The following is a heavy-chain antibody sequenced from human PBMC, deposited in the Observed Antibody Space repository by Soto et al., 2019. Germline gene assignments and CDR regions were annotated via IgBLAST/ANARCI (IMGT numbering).Heavy chain of an antibody. CDR3: ARHSGYSGYDFDY. Sequence: QLQLQESGPGLVKPSETLSLTCTVSGDSISSSSYYWGWIRQPPGKGLEWIGSIYYSGSTYYNPSLKSRVTISVDTSKNQFSLKLSSVTAADTAVYYCARHSGYSGYDFDYWGQGTLVTVSS. J-gene: IGHJ4*02. V-gene: IGHV4-39*01. D-gene: IGHD5-12*01. CDR2: IYYSGST. CDR1: GDSISSSSYY.